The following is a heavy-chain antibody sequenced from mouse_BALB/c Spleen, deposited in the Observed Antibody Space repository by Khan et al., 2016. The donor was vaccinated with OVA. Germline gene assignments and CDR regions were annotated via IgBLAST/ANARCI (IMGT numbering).Heavy chain of an antibody. J-gene: IGHJ1*01. CDR2: IAPANGET. D-gene: IGHD2-3*01. Sequence: VQLKQSGTELVKPGASVKLSCTASGFNIKDTYMHWVKQRPEQGLEWIGRIAPANGETKYDPKFQGKATITADTSSNTSYLQLSSLTSEDTAVYYCVPPSYDPQNVDVWGGGTTVTVSS. V-gene: IGHV14-3*02. CDR3: VPPSYDPQNVDV. CDR1: GFNIKDTY.